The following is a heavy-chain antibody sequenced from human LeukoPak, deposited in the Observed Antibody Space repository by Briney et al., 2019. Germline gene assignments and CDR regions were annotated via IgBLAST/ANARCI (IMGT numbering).Heavy chain of an antibody. D-gene: IGHD1-1*01. V-gene: IGHV3-21*01. CDR1: GFTFSSYS. CDR2: ISSSSSYI. Sequence: GGSLRLSCAASGFTFSSYSMNWVRPAPGKGPEWVSSISSSSSYIYYADSVKGRFTISRDNAKNSLYLQMNRLRAEDTAVYYCARGLERTYYYYGMDVWGQGTTVTVSS. CDR3: ARGLERTYYYYGMDV. J-gene: IGHJ6*02.